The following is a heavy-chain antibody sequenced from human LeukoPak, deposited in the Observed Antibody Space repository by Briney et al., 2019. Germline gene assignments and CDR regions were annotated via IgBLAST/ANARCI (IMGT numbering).Heavy chain of an antibody. CDR3: ATVGGWGRTYYGENIY. Sequence: ASVKVSCKASGYTFTNYGITWVRQAPGQGLEWMGWVSPYKGNTNYAQKVQGRVTMTTDTSTSTVYMELRSLRSDDTAVYYCATVGGWGRTYYGENIYWGQGTLVTVSS. D-gene: IGHD4-17*01. J-gene: IGHJ4*02. V-gene: IGHV1-18*01. CDR2: VSPYKGNT. CDR1: GYTFTNYG.